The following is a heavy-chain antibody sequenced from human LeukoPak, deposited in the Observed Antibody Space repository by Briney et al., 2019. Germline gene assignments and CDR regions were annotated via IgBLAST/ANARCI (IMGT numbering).Heavy chain of an antibody. D-gene: IGHD1-1*01. J-gene: IGHJ4*02. CDR1: GFTFSSYW. V-gene: IGHV3-74*01. CDR3: ARATGATYNFDY. CDR2: IKSDETST. Sequence: PGGPLRLSCAASGFTFSSYWMHWVRQAPGKGLEWVSRIKSDETSTTYADSVKGRFTISRDNAKNTLYLQMNSLRAEDAAVYYCARATGATYNFDYWGQGTPVTVSS.